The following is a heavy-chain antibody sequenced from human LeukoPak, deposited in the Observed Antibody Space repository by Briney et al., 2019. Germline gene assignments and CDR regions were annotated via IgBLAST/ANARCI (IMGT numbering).Heavy chain of an antibody. Sequence: GGSLRLSCAASGFTFSSYAMSWVRQAPGKGLEWVAFIRYDGSNKYYADSVKGRFTISRDNSKNTLYLQMNSLRAEDTAVYYCANLYYYDSSGYWAFDYWGQGTLVTVSS. J-gene: IGHJ4*02. V-gene: IGHV3-30*02. D-gene: IGHD3-22*01. CDR3: ANLYYYDSSGYWAFDY. CDR2: IRYDGSNK. CDR1: GFTFSSYA.